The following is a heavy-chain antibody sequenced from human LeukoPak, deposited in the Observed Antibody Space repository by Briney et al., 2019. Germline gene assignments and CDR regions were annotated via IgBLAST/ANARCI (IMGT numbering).Heavy chain of an antibody. V-gene: IGHV1-69*13. D-gene: IGHD1-1*01. CDR1: GGTFSSYA. CDR3: ARHVSTTGTTGYYYLDY. CDR2: IIPIFGTA. Sequence: SVKVSCKASGGTFSSYAISWVRQAPGQGLEWMGGIIPIFGTANYAQKFQGRVTITADESTSTAYMELSSLRSEDTAVYYCARHVSTTGTTGYYYLDYWGQGTLVIVSS. J-gene: IGHJ4*02.